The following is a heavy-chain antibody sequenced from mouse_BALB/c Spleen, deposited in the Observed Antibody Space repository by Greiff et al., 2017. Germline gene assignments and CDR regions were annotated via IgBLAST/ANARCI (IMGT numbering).Heavy chain of an antibody. Sequence: DVHLVESGPGLVKPSQSLSLTCSVTGYSITSGYYWNWIRQFPGNKLEWMGYISYDGSNNYNPSLKNRISITRDTSKNQFFLKLNSVTTEDTATYYCARDGNLGFDYWGQGTTLTVSS. CDR3: ARDGNLGFDY. D-gene: IGHD2-1*01. V-gene: IGHV3-6*02. CDR1: GYSITSGYY. J-gene: IGHJ2*01. CDR2: ISYDGSN.